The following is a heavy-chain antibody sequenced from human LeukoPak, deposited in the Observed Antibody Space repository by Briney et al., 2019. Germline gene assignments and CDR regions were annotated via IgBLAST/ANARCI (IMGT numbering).Heavy chain of an antibody. CDR3: ARDGYYYDSSGYYYLKYYFDY. CDR2: IIPIFGTA. D-gene: IGHD3-22*01. J-gene: IGHJ4*02. Sequence: SVKVSCKASGYTFTSYGISWVRQAPGQGLEWMGGIIPIFGTANYAQKFQGRVTITADESTSTAYMELSSLRSEDTAVYYCARDGYYYDSSGYYYLKYYFDYWGQGTLVTVSS. V-gene: IGHV1-69*13. CDR1: GYTFTSYG.